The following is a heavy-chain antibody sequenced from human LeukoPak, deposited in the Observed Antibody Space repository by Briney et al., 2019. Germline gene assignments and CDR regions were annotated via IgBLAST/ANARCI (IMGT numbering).Heavy chain of an antibody. Sequence: GGSLRLSCAVSGFTFNTYSMNWVRQAPGKGLEWVSGISASDGSTYYADSVKGRFTISRDNSKNTLYLQMNTLRAEDTAIYYCAKVHSSGYYGWDAFDIWGQGTMVTVSS. V-gene: IGHV3-23*01. CDR1: GFTFNTYS. CDR2: ISASDGST. J-gene: IGHJ3*02. CDR3: AKVHSSGYYGWDAFDI. D-gene: IGHD6-19*01.